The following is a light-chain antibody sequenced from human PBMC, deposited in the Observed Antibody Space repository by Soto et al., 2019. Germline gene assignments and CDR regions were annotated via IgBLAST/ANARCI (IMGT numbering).Light chain of an antibody. CDR1: QGISSY. CDR3: QQANSFPTT. V-gene: IGKV1-8*01. CDR2: AAS. Sequence: AIRMTQSPSSFSASTGDRVTITCRASQGISSYLAWYQQKPGKAPKLLIYAASSLQSGVPSRFSGSGSGTDFTLTISSLQPEDFATYYCQQANSFPTTFGQGTRLEIK. J-gene: IGKJ5*01.